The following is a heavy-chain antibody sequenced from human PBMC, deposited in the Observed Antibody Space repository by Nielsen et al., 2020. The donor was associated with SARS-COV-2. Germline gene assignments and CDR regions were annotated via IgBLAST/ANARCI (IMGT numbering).Heavy chain of an antibody. J-gene: IGHJ6*03. CDR2: ISWNSGSI. D-gene: IGHD3-16*02. V-gene: IGHV3-9*01. CDR1: GFTFDDYA. Sequence: SLKISCAASGFTFDDYAMHWVRQTPGKGLEWVSGISWNSGSIGYADSVKGRFTISRDNAKNSLYLQMNSLRAEDTALYYCAKLSDYYYYMDVWGKGTTVTVSS. CDR3: AKLSDYYYYMDV.